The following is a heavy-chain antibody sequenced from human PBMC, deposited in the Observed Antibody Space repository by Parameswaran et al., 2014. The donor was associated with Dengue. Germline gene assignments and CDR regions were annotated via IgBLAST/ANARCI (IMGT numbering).Heavy chain of an antibody. V-gene: IGHV1-8*01. J-gene: IGHJ4*02. CDR2: MNPNSGNT. Sequence: KLVRQAPGQGLEWMGWMNPNSGNTGYAQKFQGRVTMARNTSISTAYMELSSLRSEDTAVYYCARSQRIAVAWVFGYWGQGTLVTVSS. CDR3: ARSQRIAVAWVFGY. D-gene: IGHD6-19*01.